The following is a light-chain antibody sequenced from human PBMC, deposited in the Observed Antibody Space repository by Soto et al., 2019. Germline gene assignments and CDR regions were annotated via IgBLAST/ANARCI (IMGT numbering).Light chain of an antibody. V-gene: IGKV1-39*01. Sequence: DIQMTQSPSSLSLSVGDRVTITCRASQSITNYLNWYQQKPGKAPKLLVYAASSLQSGVPSSFSANGSGTDFTLAISSLQPEDFASYYCQQSDSYPYTFGQGTKLEIK. CDR2: AAS. J-gene: IGKJ2*01. CDR1: QSITNY. CDR3: QQSDSYPYT.